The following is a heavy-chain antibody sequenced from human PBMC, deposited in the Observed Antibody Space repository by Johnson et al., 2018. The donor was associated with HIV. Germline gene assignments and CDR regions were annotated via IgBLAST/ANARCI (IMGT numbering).Heavy chain of an antibody. CDR1: GFTFDDYA. D-gene: IGHD2/OR15-2a*01. V-gene: IGHV3-9*01. CDR3: AKAFLEDPSDAFDI. Sequence: VQLVESGGGVVQPGGSLRLSCAASGFTFDDYAMHWVRQAPGKGLEWVSGINWNSGSIDYADSVKGRFTISRDNAKNSLYLQMNSLRAEDTALYYCAKAFLEDPSDAFDIWGQGTMVTVSS. J-gene: IGHJ3*02. CDR2: INWNSGSI.